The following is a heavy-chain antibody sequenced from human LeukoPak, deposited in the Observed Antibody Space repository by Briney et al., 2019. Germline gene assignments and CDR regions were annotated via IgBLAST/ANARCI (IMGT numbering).Heavy chain of an antibody. CDR1: GFSINTYW. D-gene: IGHD3-10*01. V-gene: IGHV3-74*01. CDR3: ASQFRRLWFGELLI. J-gene: IGHJ4*02. Sequence: GGSLRLSCAASGFSINTYWMHWVRQAPGKGLVWVSRIKSDGSITDYADSVKGRFTISRDNTKNTLYLQMNSLRAEDTAVYYCASQFRRLWFGELLIWGQGTLVTVSS. CDR2: IKSDGSIT.